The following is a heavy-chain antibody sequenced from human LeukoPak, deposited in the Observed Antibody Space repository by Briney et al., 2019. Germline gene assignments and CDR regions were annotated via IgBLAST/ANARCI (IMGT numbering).Heavy chain of an antibody. D-gene: IGHD3-3*01. J-gene: IGHJ6*03. V-gene: IGHV4-39*02. CDR1: GGSISSSSYY. CDR3: ARDRVTIFGVVRVGYYYYMDV. Sequence: SETLSLTCTVSGGSISSSSYYWGWLRQPPGTGREWIGSIYYSGSTYDNPALKSRVTISVNTSKNQFSLKLSSVTAADTAVYSCARDRVTIFGVVRVGYYYYMDVWGKGTTVTVSS. CDR2: IYYSGST.